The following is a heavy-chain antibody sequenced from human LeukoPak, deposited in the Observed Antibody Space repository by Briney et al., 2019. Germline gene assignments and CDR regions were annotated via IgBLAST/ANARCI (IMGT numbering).Heavy chain of an antibody. CDR3: AKGPGQWELLGLDYYGMDV. CDR1: GFTFDDYA. Sequence: PGGSLRLSCAASGFTFDDYAMHWVRQAPGKGLEWVSLISWDGGSTYYADSVKGRFTISRDNSKNSLYLQMNSLRAEDTALYYCAKGPGQWELLGLDYYGMDVWGQGTTVTVSS. CDR2: ISWDGGST. V-gene: IGHV3-43D*03. J-gene: IGHJ6*02. D-gene: IGHD1-26*01.